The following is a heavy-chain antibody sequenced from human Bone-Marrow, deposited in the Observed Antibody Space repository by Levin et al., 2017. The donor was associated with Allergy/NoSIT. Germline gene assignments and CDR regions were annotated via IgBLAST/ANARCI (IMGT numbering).Heavy chain of an antibody. CDR1: GFTVSSNY. Sequence: LSLTCAASGFTVSSNYMSWVRQAPGKGLEWVSVIYSCGSTYYADSVKGRFTISRDNSKNTLYLQMNSLRAEDTAVYYCARVISTVTTRRVGWFDPWGQGTLVTVSS. CDR3: ARVISTVTTRRVGWFDP. V-gene: IGHV3-66*03. D-gene: IGHD4-17*01. CDR2: IYSCGST. J-gene: IGHJ5*02.